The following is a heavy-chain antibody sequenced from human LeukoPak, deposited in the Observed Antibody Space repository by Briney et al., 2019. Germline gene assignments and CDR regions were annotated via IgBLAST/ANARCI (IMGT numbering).Heavy chain of an antibody. CDR3: ARERTSGTCFFDY. CDR1: GFTFSSYA. CDR2: IWHDSSNQ. D-gene: IGHD1-26*01. J-gene: IGHJ4*02. Sequence: GGSLRLSCAASGFTFSSYAIHWVRQAPGMGLEWVAVIWHDSSNQYYADSVEGRFTISRDNSKYTLFLQMNSLKPEDTAVYYCARERTSGTCFFDYWGQGTLVTVSS. V-gene: IGHV3-30*04.